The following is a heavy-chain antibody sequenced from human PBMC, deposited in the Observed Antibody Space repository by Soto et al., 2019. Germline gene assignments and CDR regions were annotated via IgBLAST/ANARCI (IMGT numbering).Heavy chain of an antibody. J-gene: IGHJ6*02. D-gene: IGHD2-2*01. CDR3: ARERYQVISDGMDV. CDR1: GCTLTGYD. Sequence: ASVKVSCKASGCTLTGYDVHWVREAPGQGLEWMGWINPQTGGTSYAQKFQGRVTLSRDTSINTAYLELSRLRFDDAAVYFCARERYQVISDGMDVWGQGTTVTSP. CDR2: INPQTGGT. V-gene: IGHV1-2*02.